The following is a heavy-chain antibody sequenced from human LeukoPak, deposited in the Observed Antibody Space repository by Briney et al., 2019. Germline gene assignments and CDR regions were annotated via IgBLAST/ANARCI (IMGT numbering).Heavy chain of an antibody. D-gene: IGHD3-10*01. CDR2: ISAYDGNT. J-gene: IGHJ3*02. V-gene: IGHV1-18*04. CDR1: GYIFTSYG. CDR3: ARGGSITTIRGVIITDAFDI. Sequence: HRASVKVSCKASGYIFTSYGITWVRQAPGQGLEWMGWISAYDGNTNYAQKLQGRVTMTTDTSTTTAYMELRSLRSDDTAVYYCARGGSITTIRGVIITDAFDIWGQGTMVTVSS.